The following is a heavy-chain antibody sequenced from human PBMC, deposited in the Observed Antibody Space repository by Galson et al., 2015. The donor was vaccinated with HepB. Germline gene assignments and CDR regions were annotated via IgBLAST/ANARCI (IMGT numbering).Heavy chain of an antibody. D-gene: IGHD3-10*01. CDR3: ARAHYYGSGSYQSYYYYDMDV. Sequence: SVKVSCKASGGTFSSSAISWVRQAPGQGLEWMGGIIPIFGKANYAQKFQGRVTITADESTGTAYMELSSLRSEDTAVYYCARAHYYGSGSYQSYYYYDMDVWGQGTTVTVS. J-gene: IGHJ6*02. CDR2: IIPIFGKA. V-gene: IGHV1-69*13. CDR1: GGTFSSSA.